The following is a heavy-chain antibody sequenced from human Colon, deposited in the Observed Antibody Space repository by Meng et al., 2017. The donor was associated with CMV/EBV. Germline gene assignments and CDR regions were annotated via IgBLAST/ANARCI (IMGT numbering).Heavy chain of an antibody. CDR3: ATGSVVAHFKAY. CDR1: GYRFSQYN. D-gene: IGHD2-15*01. J-gene: IGHJ4*02. CDR2: ISPETGNP. Sequence: SCKAAGYRFSQYNINWVRQAPGQRLGWMGYISPETGNPTYIQGFTGRFVFSLDTSVSTAYLQISSLKPEDTAVYYCATGSVVAHFKAYWGQGTLVTVSS. V-gene: IGHV7-4-1*02.